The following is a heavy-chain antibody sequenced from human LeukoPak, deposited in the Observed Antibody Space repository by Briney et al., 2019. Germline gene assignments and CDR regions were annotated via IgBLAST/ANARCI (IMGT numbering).Heavy chain of an antibody. V-gene: IGHV4-59*01. Sequence: SETLSLTCAVSGGSISNYYWSWIRQPPGEGLEWIGYIFYSGSTNYNLSLKSRVTISVDSSRNQFSLKMNSVTTADTAVYYCARHLATATSAFDSWGRGTLVTVSS. CDR2: IFYSGST. J-gene: IGHJ4*02. CDR3: ARHLATATSAFDS. CDR1: GGSISNYY. D-gene: IGHD1-26*01.